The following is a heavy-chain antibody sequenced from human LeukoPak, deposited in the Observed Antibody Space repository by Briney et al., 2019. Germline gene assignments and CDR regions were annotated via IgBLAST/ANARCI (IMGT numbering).Heavy chain of an antibody. D-gene: IGHD6-19*01. V-gene: IGHV3-7*01. CDR3: ARGSGWTDY. CDR2: IKEDGSDK. J-gene: IGHJ4*02. Sequence: GGSLRLSCAVSGFRFSTYWMTWVRQAPGKGLEWVANIKEDGSDKYYVDSVKGRFTISRDNAKNSVYLQMNSLRAEDTAVYYCARGSGWTDYWGQGTLVTVSS. CDR1: GFRFSTYW.